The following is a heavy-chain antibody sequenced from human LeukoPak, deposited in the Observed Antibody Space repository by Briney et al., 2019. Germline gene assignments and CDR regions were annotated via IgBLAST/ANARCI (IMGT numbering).Heavy chain of an antibody. CDR1: GFTFSSYS. V-gene: IGHV3-23*01. CDR3: ARELRIVDTTMLSYYYYYYMDV. CDR2: ISGSGGRI. Sequence: PGGSLRLSCAASGFTFSSYSMIWVRQAPGKGLEWVSSISGSGGRIDYADSVKGRFTISRDNSKNTLSLQMNSLTAEDTAVYYCARELRIVDTTMLSYYYYYYMDVWGKGTTVTVSS. D-gene: IGHD5-18*01. J-gene: IGHJ6*03.